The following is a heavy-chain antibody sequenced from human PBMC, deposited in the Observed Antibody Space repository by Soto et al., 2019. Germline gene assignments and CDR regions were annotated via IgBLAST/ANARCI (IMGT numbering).Heavy chain of an antibody. J-gene: IGHJ2*01. D-gene: IGHD6-19*01. V-gene: IGHV3-30*18. CDR1: GFSFSNYG. CDR3: AKGERALAFYWYFDL. CDR2: ISYDGSNK. Sequence: GGSLRLSCAASGFSFSNYGMHWVRQAPGMGLEWVAVISYDGSNKYYADSVKGRFTISRDNSKNTLYLKLNSLRADDTALYYCAKGERALAFYWYFDLWGRGTLVTVSS.